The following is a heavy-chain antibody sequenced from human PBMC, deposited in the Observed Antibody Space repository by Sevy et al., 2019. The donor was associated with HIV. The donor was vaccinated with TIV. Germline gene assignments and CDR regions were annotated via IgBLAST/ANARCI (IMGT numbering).Heavy chain of an antibody. D-gene: IGHD2-8*01. Sequence: GGSLRLSCAASGFTFSDYFMSWIRQAPGKGLEWISYISLSGSTIYYADSVKGRFTISRDNAKKSLYLQMNSLRAEDTAVYYCARENRHCTNGICYGYYGMDVWGRGTTVTVSS. CDR1: GFTFSDYF. CDR2: ISLSGSTI. J-gene: IGHJ6*02. CDR3: ARENRHCTNGICYGYYGMDV. V-gene: IGHV3-11*01.